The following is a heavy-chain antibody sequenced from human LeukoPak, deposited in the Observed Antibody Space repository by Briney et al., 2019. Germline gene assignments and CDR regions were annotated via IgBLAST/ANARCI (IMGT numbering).Heavy chain of an antibody. D-gene: IGHD3-10*01. CDR1: GYTFTSYD. CDR3: ARGGIMVRGNWFDL. Sequence: ASVKVPCKASGYTFTSYDINWVRQATGQGLEWMGWMNPNSGNTGYAQKFQGRITLTRDTSISTAYMELSSLRSEDTAVYYCARGGIMVRGNWFDLWGQGTLVTVSS. V-gene: IGHV1-8*01. CDR2: MNPNSGNT. J-gene: IGHJ5*02.